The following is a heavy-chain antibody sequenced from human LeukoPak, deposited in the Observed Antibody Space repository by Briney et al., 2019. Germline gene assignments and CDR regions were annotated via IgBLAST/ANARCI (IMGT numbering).Heavy chain of an antibody. CDR2: IIPIFGTA. V-gene: IGHV1-69*05. Sequence: SVKVSCKASGGTFGCYAISWVRQAPGQGLEWMGGIIPIFGTANYAQKFQGRVTITTDESTSTAYMELSSLRSEDTAVYYCARSGVDYYDSSGYCLDYWGQGTLVTVSS. J-gene: IGHJ4*02. D-gene: IGHD3-22*01. CDR1: GGTFGCYA. CDR3: ARSGVDYYDSSGYCLDY.